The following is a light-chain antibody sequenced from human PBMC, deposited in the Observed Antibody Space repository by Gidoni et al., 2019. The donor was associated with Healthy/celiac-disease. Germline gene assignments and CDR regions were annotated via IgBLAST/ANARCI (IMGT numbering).Light chain of an antibody. J-gene: IGKJ1*01. V-gene: IGKV3-20*01. CDR2: GAS. CDR3: QQYGSSPPWT. CDR1: QSVSSSY. Sequence: EIVLTQSPGTLSLSPGERATLYCRASQSVSSSYLAWHQQKPGQAPRLLIYGASSRATGIPDRFSGSGSGTDFTLTISRLEPEDFAVYYCQQYGSSPPWTFGQGTKVEIK.